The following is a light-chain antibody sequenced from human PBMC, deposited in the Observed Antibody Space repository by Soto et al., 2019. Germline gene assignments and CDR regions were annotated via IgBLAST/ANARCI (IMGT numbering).Light chain of an antibody. J-gene: IGKJ1*01. V-gene: IGKV3-20*01. CDR1: QSIRSER. Sequence: EIVLTQSPDTLSLSPGERATLSCRASQSIRSERLAWYQQKPGQAPSLLILGASTRATGVPARFSGSGSGTEFTLSISSLQSEDFAVYYCQQYGSSPWTFGQGTKVDIK. CDR3: QQYGSSPWT. CDR2: GAS.